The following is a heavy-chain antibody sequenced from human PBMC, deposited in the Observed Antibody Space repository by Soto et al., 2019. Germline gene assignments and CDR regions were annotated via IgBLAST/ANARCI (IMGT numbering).Heavy chain of an antibody. CDR2: ISSNGIST. Sequence: VQLVESGGGLVQPGGSLRLSCAASGFTFTAYTMHWVRQAPGKGLEYVSAISSNGISTYFANSVKGRFTISRDNSKNTLFLQMGSLRTEDMAVYYCARSIGNCGGDCPYYFDYWGQGTLVTVSS. D-gene: IGHD2-21*01. CDR3: ARSIGNCGGDCPYYFDY. CDR1: GFTFTAYT. J-gene: IGHJ4*02. V-gene: IGHV3-64*01.